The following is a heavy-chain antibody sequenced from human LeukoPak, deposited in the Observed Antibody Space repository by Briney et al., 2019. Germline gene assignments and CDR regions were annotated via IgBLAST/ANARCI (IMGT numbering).Heavy chain of an antibody. J-gene: IGHJ3*02. V-gene: IGHV1-69*13. CDR2: IIPIFGTA. D-gene: IGHD2-21*02. CDR3: ARAQEGGVVVVTAINAFDI. CDR1: GGTFISYA. Sequence: ASVKVSCKASGGTFISYAISWVRQAPGQGLEWMGGIIPIFGTANYAQKFQGRVTITADESTSTAYMELSSLRSEDTAVYYCARAQEGGVVVVTAINAFDIWGQGTMVTVSS.